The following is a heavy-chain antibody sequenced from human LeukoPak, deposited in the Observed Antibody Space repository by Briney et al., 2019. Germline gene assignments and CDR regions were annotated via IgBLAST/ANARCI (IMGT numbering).Heavy chain of an antibody. V-gene: IGHV4-61*08. CDR2: T. D-gene: IGHD1-26*01. Sequence: SETLSLTRTVSGGSLTDGDYYWGWVRQPPGTGLQWIATTYEGASLKSRVTISLDTSKNQFFLRLTSVTAADTAVYYCVRILGRYQEGMDVWGPGITVTVSS. CDR3: VRILGRYQEGMDV. CDR1: GGSLTDGDYY. J-gene: IGHJ6*02.